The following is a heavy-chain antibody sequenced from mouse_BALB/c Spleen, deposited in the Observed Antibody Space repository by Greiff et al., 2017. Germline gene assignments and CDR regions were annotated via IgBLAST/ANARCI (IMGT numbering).Heavy chain of an antibody. V-gene: IGHV5-17*02. CDR2: ISSGSSTI. D-gene: IGHD4-1*01. CDR3: ARSGTLAMDY. J-gene: IGHJ4*01. CDR1: GFTFSSFG. Sequence: EVKVVESGGGLVQPGGSRKLSCAASGFTFSSFGMNWVRQAPEKGLEWVAYISSGSSTIYYADTVKGRFTISRDNPKNTLFLQMTSLRSEDTAMYYCARSGTLAMDYWGQGTAVAVSS.